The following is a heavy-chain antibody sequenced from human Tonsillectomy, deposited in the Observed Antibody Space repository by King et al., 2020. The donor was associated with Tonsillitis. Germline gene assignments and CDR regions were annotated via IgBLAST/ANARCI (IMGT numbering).Heavy chain of an antibody. CDR2: IYPGDSDT. CDR1: GYSFTNYW. J-gene: IGHJ4*02. D-gene: IGHD2-2*01. CDR3: ARARPPYCTGSSCADFDY. Sequence: VQLVESGAEVKKTGESLKISCKGSGYSFTNYWIGWVRQMPGKGLEWMGMIYPGDSDTRYSPSFQGQPAISADTSISTAYVDGRSPTDSDTAMYYCARARPPYCTGSSCADFDYWGQGTLVTVSA. V-gene: IGHV5-51*03.